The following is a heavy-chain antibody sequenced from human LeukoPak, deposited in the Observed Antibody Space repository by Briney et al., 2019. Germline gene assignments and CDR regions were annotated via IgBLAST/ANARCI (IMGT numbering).Heavy chain of an antibody. CDR1: GGSISSSNW. CDR2: IYHSGST. V-gene: IGHV4-4*02. Sequence: SGTLSLTCAVSGGSISSSNWWSWVRQPPGKGLEWIGEIYHSGSTNYNPSLKSRVTISVDKSKNQFSLKLSSVTAADTAVYYCAREKAIAAAGVRYYFDYWGQGTLVTVSS. D-gene: IGHD6-13*01. J-gene: IGHJ4*02. CDR3: AREKAIAAAGVRYYFDY.